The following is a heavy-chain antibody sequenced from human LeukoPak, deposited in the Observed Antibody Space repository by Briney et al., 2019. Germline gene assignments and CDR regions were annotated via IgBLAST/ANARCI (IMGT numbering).Heavy chain of an antibody. Sequence: SETLSLTCAVYGGSFSGYYWSWIRQPPGKGLEWIGEINHSGSANYNPSLKSRVTISVDTSKNQFSLKLSSVTAADTAVYYCARGLNSGYARLWGQGTLVTVSS. CDR3: ARGLNSGYARL. V-gene: IGHV4-34*01. CDR1: GGSFSGYY. CDR2: INHSGSA. J-gene: IGHJ4*02. D-gene: IGHD5-12*01.